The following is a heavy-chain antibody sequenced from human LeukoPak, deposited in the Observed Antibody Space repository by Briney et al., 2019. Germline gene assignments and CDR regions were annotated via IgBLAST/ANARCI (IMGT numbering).Heavy chain of an antibody. CDR2: ISSSSSYI. CDR1: GFTVSSNY. J-gene: IGHJ4*02. Sequence: GGSLRLSCAASGFTVSSNYMSWVRQAPGKGLEWVSSISSSSSYIYYADSVKGRFTISRDNAKNSLYLQMNSLRAEDTAVYYCASQYGSGSYPLDYWGQGTLVTVSS. V-gene: IGHV3-21*01. CDR3: ASQYGSGSYPLDY. D-gene: IGHD3-10*01.